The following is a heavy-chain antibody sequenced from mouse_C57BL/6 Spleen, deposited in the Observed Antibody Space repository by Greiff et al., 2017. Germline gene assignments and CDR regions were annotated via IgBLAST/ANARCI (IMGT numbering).Heavy chain of an antibody. D-gene: IGHD1-1*01. CDR2: IYPGGGYT. V-gene: IGHV1-63*01. Sequence: QVQLQQSGAELVRPGTSVKMSCKASGYTFTNYWIGWAKQRPGHGLEWIGDIYPGGGYTNYNEKFKGKATLTADKSSSTAYMQFSSLTSEDSAISYCARHFSYGSSGDAMDYWGQGTSVTVSS. CDR1: GYTFTNYW. CDR3: ARHFSYGSSGDAMDY. J-gene: IGHJ4*01.